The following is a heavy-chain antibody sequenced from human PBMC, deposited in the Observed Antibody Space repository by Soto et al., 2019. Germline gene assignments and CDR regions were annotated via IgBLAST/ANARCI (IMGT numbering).Heavy chain of an antibody. CDR2: IYYSGST. CDR3: ARSLDLWFGELYYGMDV. V-gene: IGHV4-31*03. J-gene: IGHJ6*02. D-gene: IGHD3-10*01. CDR1: GGSISSGGYY. Sequence: QVQLQESGPGLVKPSQTLSLTCTVSGGSISSGGYYWSWIRQHPGKGLGWIGYIYYSGSTYYNPSLKGRVTISVDTSKNQFSLKLSSVTAADTAVYYCARSLDLWFGELYYGMDVWGQGTTVTVSS.